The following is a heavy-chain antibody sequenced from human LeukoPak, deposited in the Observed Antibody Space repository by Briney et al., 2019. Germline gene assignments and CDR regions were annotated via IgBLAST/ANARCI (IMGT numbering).Heavy chain of an antibody. V-gene: IGHV3-23*01. CDR1: GINLSNYG. CDR2: LSGSAGGT. D-gene: IGHD3-16*02. CDR3: AKRGVVVRVFLVGFHKEAYYFDS. J-gene: IGHJ4*02. Sequence: GGSLRLCCGVSGINLSNYGMSWVRQAPGKGLEWVAGLSGSAGGTNYADSVKGRFTISRDNSKNTLFLQMDRLRVEDTAVYFCAKRGVVVRVFLVGFHKEAYYFDSWGQGAQVTVSS.